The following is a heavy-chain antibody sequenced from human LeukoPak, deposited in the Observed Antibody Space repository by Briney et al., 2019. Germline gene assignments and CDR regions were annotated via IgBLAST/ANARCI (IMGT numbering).Heavy chain of an antibody. V-gene: IGHV1-2*02. CDR1: GYTFTGYY. J-gene: IGHJ4*02. CDR3: ARVPGRIAVGITDFDY. CDR2: INPNSGGT. Sequence: ASVKVSCKASGYTFTGYYMHWMRQAPGQGLEWMGWINPNSGGTNYAQKFQGRVTMTRDTSISTAYMELSRLRSDDTAVYYCARVPGRIAVGITDFDYWGQGTLVTVSS. D-gene: IGHD6-19*01.